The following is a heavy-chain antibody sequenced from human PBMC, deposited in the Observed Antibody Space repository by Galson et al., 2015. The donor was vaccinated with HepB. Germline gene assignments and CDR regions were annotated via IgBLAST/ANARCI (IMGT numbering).Heavy chain of an antibody. CDR1: GFTFDDYT. CDR2: ISWDGGST. D-gene: IGHD6-6*01. J-gene: IGHJ4*02. V-gene: IGHV3-43*01. CDR3: AKDNGYSSSFDY. Sequence: SLRLSCAASGFTFDDYTMHWVRQAPGKGLEWVSLISWDGGSTYYADSVKGRFTISRDNSKNSLYLQMNSLRTEDTALYYCAKDNGYSSSFDYWGQGTLVTVSS.